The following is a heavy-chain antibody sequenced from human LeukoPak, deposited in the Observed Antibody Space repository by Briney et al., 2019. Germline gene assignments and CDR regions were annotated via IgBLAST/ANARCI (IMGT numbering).Heavy chain of an antibody. Sequence: SETLSLTCTVSGGSISSYYWSWIRQPPGKGLEWIGYIYYSGSTNYNPSLKSRVTISVDTSKNQFSLKLSSVTAADTAVYYCARADPMITFGGVIRWWGQGTLVTVSS. J-gene: IGHJ4*02. V-gene: IGHV4-59*01. D-gene: IGHD3-16*02. CDR2: IYYSGST. CDR3: ARADPMITFGGVIRW. CDR1: GGSISSYY.